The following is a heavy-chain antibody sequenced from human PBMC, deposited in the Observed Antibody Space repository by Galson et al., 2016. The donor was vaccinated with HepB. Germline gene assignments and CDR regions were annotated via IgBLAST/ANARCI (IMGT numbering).Heavy chain of an antibody. CDR1: GGSIISNGYY. Sequence: SETLSLTCTVSGGSIISNGYYWGWVRQPPGKGLEWIGSICYSGTTYYNPSLKRRVTMSVDTSTNQFSLKLASVTAADTAVYYCARRNVAPFDFWGQGTLATVSS. D-gene: IGHD2-8*01. J-gene: IGHJ4*02. CDR2: ICYSGTT. CDR3: ARRNVAPFDF. V-gene: IGHV4-39*01.